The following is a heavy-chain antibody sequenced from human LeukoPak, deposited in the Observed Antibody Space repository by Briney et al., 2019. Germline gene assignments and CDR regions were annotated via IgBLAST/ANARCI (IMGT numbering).Heavy chain of an antibody. Sequence: SETLSLTYIVSGGSISSSSYYWGWIRQPPGKGLEWIGGIYYSGSTYYNPSLKSRVTISVDTSKNQFSLRLNSVTAADTAVYYCARTYKFLEDYWGQGTLVTVSS. V-gene: IGHV4-39*01. J-gene: IGHJ4*02. CDR2: IYYSGST. D-gene: IGHD1-14*01. CDR3: ARTYKFLEDY. CDR1: GGSISSSSYY.